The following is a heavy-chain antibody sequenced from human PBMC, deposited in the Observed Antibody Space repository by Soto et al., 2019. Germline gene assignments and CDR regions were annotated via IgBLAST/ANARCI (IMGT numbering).Heavy chain of an antibody. CDR3: ARWGYCSSTSCFYYYYYMDV. D-gene: IGHD2-2*01. CDR1: GFTFSSYG. CDR2: IWYDGSNK. V-gene: IGHV3-33*01. Sequence: QVQLVESGGGVVQPGRSLRLSCAASGFTFSSYGMHWVRQAPGKGLEWVAVIWYDGSNKYYADSVKCRFTISRDNSKNTLYLQMNSLRAEDTAVYYCARWGYCSSTSCFYYYYYMDVWGKGTTVTVSS. J-gene: IGHJ6*03.